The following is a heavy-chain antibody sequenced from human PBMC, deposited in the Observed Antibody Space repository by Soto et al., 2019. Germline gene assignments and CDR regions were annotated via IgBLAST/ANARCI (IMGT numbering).Heavy chain of an antibody. CDR1: GYTFTVYY. Sequence: QVQLVQSGAEVKKPGASVNVSCKASGYTFTVYYMHWVRQAPGQGLAWMGWITPKSGGTMYPQKFQGRVTMTWDTSISTAYMALTRLRSDDTAVYYCARDLAKGGGSAGFDYWGQGTLVTVSS. CDR3: ARDLAKGGGSAGFDY. D-gene: IGHD1-26*01. CDR2: ITPKSGGT. V-gene: IGHV1-2*02. J-gene: IGHJ4*02.